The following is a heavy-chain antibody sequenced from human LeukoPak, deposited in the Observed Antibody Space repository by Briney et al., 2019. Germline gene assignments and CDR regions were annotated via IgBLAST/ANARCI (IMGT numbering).Heavy chain of an antibody. CDR1: GFTVSSNY. J-gene: IGHJ4*02. CDR2: IYSGGST. Sequence: GGSLRLSCAASGFTVSSNYMSWVRQAPGKGLEWVSVIYSGGSTYYADSVKGRFTISRDNSKNTLYLQMNSLRAEDTAVYYCARAQYSGYDWTYYFDYWGQGTLVTVSS. D-gene: IGHD5-12*01. V-gene: IGHV3-53*01. CDR3: ARAQYSGYDWTYYFDY.